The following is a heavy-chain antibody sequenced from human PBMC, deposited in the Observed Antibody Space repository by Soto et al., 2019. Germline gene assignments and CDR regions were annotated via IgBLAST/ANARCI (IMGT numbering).Heavy chain of an antibody. CDR3: ATLPRTIERTRAAIWSFDS. J-gene: IGHJ4*02. Sequence: QVQLEQSGAEVRKPGASVKVSCKVSGYSLSDLSIHWVRQAPGKGLEWMGGLDAEDGETIYAQKLQGRGTMTEDTSTDTAYMELSSLTSEDTAMYYCATLPRTIERTRAAIWSFDSWGQGTLVTVSS. D-gene: IGHD2-2*01. CDR1: GYSLSDLS. V-gene: IGHV1-24*01. CDR2: LDAEDGET.